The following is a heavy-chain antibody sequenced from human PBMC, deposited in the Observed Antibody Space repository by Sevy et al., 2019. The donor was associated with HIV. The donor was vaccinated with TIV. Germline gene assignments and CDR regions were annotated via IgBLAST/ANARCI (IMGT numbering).Heavy chain of an antibody. CDR2: ISFDGNKR. V-gene: IGHV3-30*18. J-gene: IGHJ5*02. Sequence: GGSLRLSCAASGFTFSSHGMHWVRRAPGEGPEWVGLISFDGNKRYYPDSVKGRFTISRDNSKNTLYLQMNGLRAEDTAVYYCAKGEGYCSGGSCNPGVSWGQGTLVTVSS. CDR3: AKGEGYCSGGSCNPGVS. CDR1: GFTFSSHG. D-gene: IGHD2-15*01.